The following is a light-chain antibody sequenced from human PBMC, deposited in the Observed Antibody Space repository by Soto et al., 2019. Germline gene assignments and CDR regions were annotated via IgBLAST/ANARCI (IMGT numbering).Light chain of an antibody. CDR1: SSDIGAYNF. J-gene: IGLJ2*01. CDR2: DVN. CDR3: TSWTTSTTMI. Sequence: QSVLTQPASVSGSPGQSITISCTGTSSDIGAYNFVSWYQQHPGKAPKLMLYDVNIRPSGVSNRLSGSKSGNTASLTISGLQAEDEADYYCTSWTTSTTMIFGGGTKVTFL. V-gene: IGLV2-14*03.